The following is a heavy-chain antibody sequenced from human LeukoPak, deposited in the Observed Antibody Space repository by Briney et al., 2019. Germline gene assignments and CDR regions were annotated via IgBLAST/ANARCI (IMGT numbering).Heavy chain of an antibody. J-gene: IGHJ3*02. D-gene: IGHD1-14*01. Sequence: PGRSLRLSCAASGFTFSSYGMHWVRQAPGKGLEWVSVIYSGGSTYYADSVKGRFTISRDNSKNTLYLQMNSLRAEDTAVYYCARDEPPDDAFDIWGRGTMVTVSS. CDR1: GFTFSSYG. CDR2: IYSGGST. V-gene: IGHV3-53*01. CDR3: ARDEPPDDAFDI.